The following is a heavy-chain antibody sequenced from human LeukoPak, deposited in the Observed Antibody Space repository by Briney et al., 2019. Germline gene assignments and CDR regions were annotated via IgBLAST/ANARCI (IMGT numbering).Heavy chain of an antibody. V-gene: IGHV3-21*01. CDR2: ISSNPNYI. CDR1: GFTFSAYT. Sequence: PGGSLRLSCAASGFTFSAYTMNWVRQAPGMGPEWVSSISSNPNYIYYTDSLKGRVTISRDNAKNSLYLQMNNLRAEDTAVYYCARCGYYRDYDLIDYWGQGTLVTVSS. D-gene: IGHD3-22*01. J-gene: IGHJ4*02. CDR3: ARCGYYRDYDLIDY.